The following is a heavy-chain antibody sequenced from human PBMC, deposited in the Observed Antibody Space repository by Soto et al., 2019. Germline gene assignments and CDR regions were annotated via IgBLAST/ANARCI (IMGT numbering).Heavy chain of an antibody. D-gene: IGHD2-2*01. V-gene: IGHV1-69*04. CDR3: ARDPGSTSFNNWFDP. CDR2: IIPILGIA. Sequence: ASVKVSCKASGGTFSSYTISWVRQAPGQGLEWMGRIIPILGIANYAQKFQGRVTITADKSTSTAYMELSSLRSEDTAVYYCARDPGSTSFNNWFDPWGQGTLVTVSS. CDR1: GGTFSSYT. J-gene: IGHJ5*02.